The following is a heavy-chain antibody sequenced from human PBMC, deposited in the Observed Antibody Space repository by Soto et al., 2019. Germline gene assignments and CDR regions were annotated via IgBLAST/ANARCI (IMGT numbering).Heavy chain of an antibody. J-gene: IGHJ6*02. CDR2: INPNSGGT. CDR3: ARARIYDYYDYYGMDV. V-gene: IGHV1-2*04. D-gene: IGHD3-16*01. CDR1: GYTFTGYY. Sequence: ASVKVSCKASGYTFTGYYMHWVRQAPGQGLEWMGWINPNSGGTNYAQKFQGWVTMTRDTSISTAYMELSRLRSDDTAVYYCARARIYDYYDYYGMDVWGQGTTVTVSS.